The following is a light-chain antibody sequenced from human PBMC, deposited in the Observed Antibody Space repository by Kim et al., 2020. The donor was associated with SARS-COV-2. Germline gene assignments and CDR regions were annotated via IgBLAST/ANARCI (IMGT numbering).Light chain of an antibody. CDR2: SKN. J-gene: IGLJ2*01. CDR3: NSRDSSDNVV. V-gene: IGLV3-19*01. Sequence: VALGQTVRSTCQGDSLRSYCACWYQQKPGQAPVLIIYSKNNRPSGIPDRFSGSSSRNTASLTITVAQAEDEADYYCNSRDSSDNVVFGGGTQLTVL. CDR1: SLRSYC.